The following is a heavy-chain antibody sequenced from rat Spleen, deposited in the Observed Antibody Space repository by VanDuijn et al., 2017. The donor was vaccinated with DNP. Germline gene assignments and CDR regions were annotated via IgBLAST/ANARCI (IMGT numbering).Heavy chain of an antibody. Sequence: QVQLKESGPGMVQPSQTLSLTCTVSGFSLTNYHVHWVRQPPGKGLEWMGRIQSGGSTYYNSALKSRLSISRDTSKSQVFLKMNSLQTEDTATYYCARDLIIRDTTSAMDAWGQGTSVTVSS. V-gene: IGHV2S1*01. CDR1: GFSLTNYH. J-gene: IGHJ4*01. CDR3: ARDLIIRDTTSAMDA. CDR2: IQSGGST. D-gene: IGHD4-3*01.